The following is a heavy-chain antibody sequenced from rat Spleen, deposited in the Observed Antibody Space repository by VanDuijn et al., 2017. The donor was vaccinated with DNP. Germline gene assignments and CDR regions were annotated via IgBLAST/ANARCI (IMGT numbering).Heavy chain of an antibody. Sequence: EVKLVESGGGLVQPGRSLKLSCEASGFTFNNHGMAWVRQTPTKGLEWVAFISTGGDNTYYRDSVKGRFTISRDNAKNTQYLQMDSLRSEDTATYYCATWDLDYWGQGVMVTVSS. V-gene: IGHV5S13*01. CDR2: ISTGGDNT. J-gene: IGHJ2*01. D-gene: IGHD4-6*01. CDR3: ATWDLDY. CDR1: GFTFNNHG.